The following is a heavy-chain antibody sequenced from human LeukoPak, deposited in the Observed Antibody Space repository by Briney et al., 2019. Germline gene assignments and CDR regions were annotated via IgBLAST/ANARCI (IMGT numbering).Heavy chain of an antibody. CDR2: IYYSGNS. V-gene: IGHV4-30-4*01. J-gene: IGHJ4*02. D-gene: IGHD4-17*01. Sequence: RSSQTLSLTCTVSGGSISSGDYYWSWIRQPPGKGLEWIGYIYYSGNSYYIPSLKSRVTMSVDTSKNQFSLRLSSVTAADTAVYYCARQIYGDLYYFDYWGQGTLVTVSS. CDR3: ARQIYGDLYYFDY. CDR1: GGSISSGDYY.